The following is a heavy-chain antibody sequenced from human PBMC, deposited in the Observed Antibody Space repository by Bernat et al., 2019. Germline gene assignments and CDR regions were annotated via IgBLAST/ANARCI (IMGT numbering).Heavy chain of an antibody. CDR3: AKENTWDVDTAMPGDY. V-gene: IGHV3-23*01. CDR2: ISGSGGST. D-gene: IGHD5-18*01. Sequence: EVQLLESGGGLVQPGGSLRLSCAASGFTFSSYAMSWVRQAPGKGREWVSAISGSGGSTYYADSVKGRFTISRDNSKNTLYLQMNSLRAEDTAVYYCAKENTWDVDTAMPGDYWGQGTLVTVSS. J-gene: IGHJ4*02. CDR1: GFTFSSYA.